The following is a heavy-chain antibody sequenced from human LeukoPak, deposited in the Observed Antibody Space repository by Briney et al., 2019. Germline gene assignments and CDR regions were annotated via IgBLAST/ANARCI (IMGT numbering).Heavy chain of an antibody. Sequence: PGGSLRLSCAASGFSFSRYSMNWVRQTPGKGLEWLSYIDDDSHPIYYADSVRGRFTVSRDNAQNSLFLQMNGLRAEDTALYYCATGGTGDGNYFQYWGQGTLVTVSS. V-gene: IGHV3-48*01. J-gene: IGHJ4*02. CDR2: IDDDSHPI. CDR3: ATGGTGDGNYFQY. D-gene: IGHD7-27*01. CDR1: GFSFSRYS.